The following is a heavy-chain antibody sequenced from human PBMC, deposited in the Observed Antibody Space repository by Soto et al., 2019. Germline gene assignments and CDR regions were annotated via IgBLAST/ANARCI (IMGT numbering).Heavy chain of an antibody. CDR1: GGTFSSYA. J-gene: IGHJ6*02. D-gene: IGHD2-2*01. CDR2: IIPIFGTA. Sequence: SVKVSCKASGGTFSSYAISWVRQAPGQGLEWMGGIIPIFGTANYAQKFQGRVTITADESTSTAYMELSGLRSEDTAVYYCARGGVVPAAIGYYYGMDVWGQGTTVTVSS. V-gene: IGHV1-69*13. CDR3: ARGGVVPAAIGYYYGMDV.